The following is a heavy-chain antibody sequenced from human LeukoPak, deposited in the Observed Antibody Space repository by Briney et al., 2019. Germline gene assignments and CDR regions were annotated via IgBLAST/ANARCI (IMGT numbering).Heavy chain of an antibody. D-gene: IGHD1-20*01. J-gene: IGHJ3*01. CDR2: TYYNSKWYT. Sequence: SQTLSLTCAISGDSVSTASNAWYWIRQSPSRGLEWLGRTYYNSKWYTDYAVSVSGRTTIDPDTSRNQLSLQLSFVTPEDTAVYYYVRLNWRREAFDVWGQGTMVTVSS. V-gene: IGHV6-1*01. CDR1: GDSVSTASNA. CDR3: VRLNWRREAFDV.